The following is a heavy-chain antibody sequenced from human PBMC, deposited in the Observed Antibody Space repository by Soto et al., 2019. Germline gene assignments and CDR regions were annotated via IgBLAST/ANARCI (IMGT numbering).Heavy chain of an antibody. CDR2: ISSSGSTI. CDR1: GFTFSSYE. Sequence: EVQLVESGGGLVQPGGSLRLSCAASGFTFSSYEMNWVRQAPGKGLEWVSYISSSGSTIYYADPVKGRFTISRDNAKNSLYLQMNSLRAEDTAVYYCARETETRGWDYWGQGTLVTVSS. J-gene: IGHJ4*02. V-gene: IGHV3-48*03. CDR3: ARETETRGWDY.